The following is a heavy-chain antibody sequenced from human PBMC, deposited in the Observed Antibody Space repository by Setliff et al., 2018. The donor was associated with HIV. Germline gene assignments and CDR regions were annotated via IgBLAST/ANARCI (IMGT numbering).Heavy chain of an antibody. CDR3: ARDLPGDTRPSDY. V-gene: IGHV3-66*01. CDR2: IYSDGTT. J-gene: IGHJ4*02. D-gene: IGHD3-22*01. CDR1: GLTVSSTY. Sequence: HLGGSLRLSCAASGLTVSSTYMNWVRQAPGKGLECVSTIYSDGTTYHADSVKGRFTISRDNAKNTLYLQMNSLRAEDTAVYYCARDLPGDTRPSDYWGQGTLVTVSS.